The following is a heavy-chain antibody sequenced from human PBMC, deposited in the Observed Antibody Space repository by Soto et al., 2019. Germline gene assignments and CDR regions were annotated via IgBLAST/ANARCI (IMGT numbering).Heavy chain of an antibody. Sequence: QVQLQQWGAGLLKPSETLSLTCAVYGGSFSGYYWNWIRQSPGKGLEWIGEINHSGGTNYNPSLKSRVTISIDTSKNQFSLKLSSVTAADTAVYYCARDAGYCSGGSCYSVGMDVWGQGTTVTVSS. D-gene: IGHD2-15*01. CDR3: ARDAGYCSGGSCYSVGMDV. CDR1: GGSFSGYY. V-gene: IGHV4-34*01. J-gene: IGHJ6*02. CDR2: INHSGGT.